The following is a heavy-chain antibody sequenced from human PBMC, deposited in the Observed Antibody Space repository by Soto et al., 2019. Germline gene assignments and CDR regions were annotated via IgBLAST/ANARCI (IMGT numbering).Heavy chain of an antibody. D-gene: IGHD3-10*01. CDR1: GFTCHNYA. CDR2: ISGSGGST. J-gene: IGHJ4*02. Sequence: EVQLLESGGGLVQPGGSLRLSCAASGFTCHNYAMSWVRQAPGKGPEWVSAISGSGGSTYYADSVKGRFTISRDNSKNTLYLQMNSLRAEDTAVYYCAKDRFYGSGSYTVFDYWGQGTLVTVSS. CDR3: AKDRFYGSGSYTVFDY. V-gene: IGHV3-23*01.